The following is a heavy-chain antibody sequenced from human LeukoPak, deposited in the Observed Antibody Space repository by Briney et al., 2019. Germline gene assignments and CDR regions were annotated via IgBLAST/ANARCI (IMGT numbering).Heavy chain of an antibody. J-gene: IGHJ3*02. Sequence: SETLSLTCTVSGGSISSSSYYWGWIRQPPGKGLEWIGSIYYSGRTYYSPSLKSRVTISVDTSKNQFSLKLSSVTAADTAVYYCARGLGGYARAAFDIWGQGTMVTVSS. CDR3: ARGLGGYARAAFDI. V-gene: IGHV4-39*07. CDR1: GGSISSSSYY. CDR2: IYYSGRT. D-gene: IGHD6-25*01.